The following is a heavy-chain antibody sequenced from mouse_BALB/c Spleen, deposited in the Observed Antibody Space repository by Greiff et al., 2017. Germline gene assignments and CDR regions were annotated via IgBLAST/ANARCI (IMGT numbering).Heavy chain of an antibody. J-gene: IGHJ2*01. CDR2: ISYDGSN. CDR1: GYSITSGYY. D-gene: IGHD2-1*01. V-gene: IGHV3-6*02. CDR3: AREYSTFDY. Sequence: EVKLMESGPGLVKPSQSLSLTCSVTGYSITSGYYWNWIRQFPGNKLEWMGYISYDGSNNYNPSLKNRISITRDTSKNQFFLKLNSVTTEDTATYYCAREYSTFDYWGQGTTLTVSS.